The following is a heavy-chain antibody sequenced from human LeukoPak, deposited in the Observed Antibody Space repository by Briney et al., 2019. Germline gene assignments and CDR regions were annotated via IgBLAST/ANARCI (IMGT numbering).Heavy chain of an antibody. CDR3: ARDAVNAAYCGGDCYSSWFDP. CDR1: GFTFSSYS. CDR2: ISSSSSYI. V-gene: IGHV3-21*01. D-gene: IGHD2-21*02. Sequence: GGSLRLSCAASGFTFSSYSMNWVLQAPGKGLEWVSSISSSSSYIYYADSVKGRFTISRDNAKNSLYLQMNSLRAEDTAVYYCARDAVNAAYCGGDCYSSWFDPWGQGTLVTVSS. J-gene: IGHJ5*02.